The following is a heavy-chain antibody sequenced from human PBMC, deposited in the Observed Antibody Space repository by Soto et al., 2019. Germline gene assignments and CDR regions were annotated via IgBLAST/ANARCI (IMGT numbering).Heavy chain of an antibody. CDR3: ARSHHALSLGDYFDY. V-gene: IGHV4-30-2*01. D-gene: IGHD3-16*01. CDR1: GGSISSGGYS. Sequence: HLQLQESGSGLVKSSQTLSLTCAVSGGSISSGGYSWSWIRQTPGKGLEWIGFFYQSESTYYNPSLESRLTISVDTSKTPFSLKLSSVTAADTAVYYCARSHHALSLGDYFDYWGQGTLVTASS. J-gene: IGHJ4*02. CDR2: FYQSEST.